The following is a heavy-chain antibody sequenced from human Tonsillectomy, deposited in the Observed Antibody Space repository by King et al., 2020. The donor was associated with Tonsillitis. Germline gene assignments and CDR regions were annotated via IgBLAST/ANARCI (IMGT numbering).Heavy chain of an antibody. CDR2: ISYDGSNK. V-gene: IGHV3-30-3*01. Sequence: VQLVESGGGVVQPGRSLRLSCAASGFTFSSYAMHWVRQAPGKGLEWVAVISYDGSNKYYADSVKGRFTISRKNSKNTLYLQMNRLRAEDTAVYYCASLTTVTTKAFDYWGQGTLVTVSS. J-gene: IGHJ4*02. CDR1: GFTFSSYA. D-gene: IGHD4-17*01. CDR3: ASLTTVTTKAFDY.